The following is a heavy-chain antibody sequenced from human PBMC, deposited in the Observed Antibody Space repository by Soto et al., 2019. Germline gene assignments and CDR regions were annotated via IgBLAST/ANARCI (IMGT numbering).Heavy chain of an antibody. CDR3: ARDRYSSSWYYLDY. V-gene: IGHV3-30-3*01. CDR2: ISYDGSNK. J-gene: IGHJ4*02. CDR1: GFTFSSYA. D-gene: IGHD6-13*01. Sequence: GESLKISCAASGFTFSSYAMHWVRQAPGKGLEWVAVISYDGSNKYYADSVKGRFTISRDNSKNTLYLQMNSLRAEDTAVYYCARDRYSSSWYYLDYWGQGTLVTVSS.